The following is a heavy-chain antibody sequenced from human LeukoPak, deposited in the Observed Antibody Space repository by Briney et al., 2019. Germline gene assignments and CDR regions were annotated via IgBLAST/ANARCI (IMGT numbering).Heavy chain of an antibody. V-gene: IGHV3-21*01. CDR1: GFTFSSYS. D-gene: IGHD6-13*01. J-gene: IGHJ4*02. CDR3: ARIAAAGPKND. CDR2: ISSSSSYI. Sequence: GGSLRLSCAASGFTFSSYSMNWVRQAPGKGLEWVSSISSSSSYIYYADSVRGRFTISRDNAKNSLYLQMNSLRAEDTAVYYCARIAAAGPKNDWGQGTLVTVSS.